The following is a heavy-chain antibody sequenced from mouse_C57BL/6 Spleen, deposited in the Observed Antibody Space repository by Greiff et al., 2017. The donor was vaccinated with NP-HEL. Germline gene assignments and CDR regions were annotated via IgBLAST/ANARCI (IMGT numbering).Heavy chain of an antibody. CDR2: IDPSDSYT. D-gene: IGHD2-5*01. J-gene: IGHJ4*01. V-gene: IGHV1-69*01. CDR3: ARRRSNYDAMDY. CDR1: GYTFTSYW. Sequence: QVQLKQPGAELVMPGASVKLSCKASGYTFTSYWMHWVKQRPGQGLEWIGEIDPSDSYTNYNQKFKGKSTLTVDKSSSTAYMQLSSLTSEDSAVYYCARRRSNYDAMDYWGQGTSVTVSS.